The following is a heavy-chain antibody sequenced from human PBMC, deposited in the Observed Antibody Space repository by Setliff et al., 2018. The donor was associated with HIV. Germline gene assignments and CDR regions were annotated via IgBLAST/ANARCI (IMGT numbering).Heavy chain of an antibody. D-gene: IGHD3-10*01. V-gene: IGHV4-31*03. J-gene: IGHJ5*02. CDR2: IHYNGIT. Sequence: SETLSLTCTVSGDSINTDGLYWTWIRQHPATGLEWIGYIHYNGITYYNPFLESRVSISVDLSKNQFSLKLNSVTVADTAVYYCARTKGGSKHGSFWDSWGQGILVTVSS. CDR3: ARTKGGSKHGSFWDS. CDR1: GDSINTDGLY.